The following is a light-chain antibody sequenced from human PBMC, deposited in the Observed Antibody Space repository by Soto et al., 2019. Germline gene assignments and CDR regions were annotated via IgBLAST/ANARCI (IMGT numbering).Light chain of an antibody. Sequence: QSALAQPASVSGSPGQSIAIFCTGTSSDVGRYNYVSWFQQHPGKAPKLMIYDVSNRPSGVSDRFSGSKSGNTASLTISGLQAEDEADYYCSSYTSSNTFVFGTGTKSPS. CDR3: SSYTSSNTFV. CDR2: DVS. J-gene: IGLJ1*01. V-gene: IGLV2-14*01. CDR1: SSDVGRYNY.